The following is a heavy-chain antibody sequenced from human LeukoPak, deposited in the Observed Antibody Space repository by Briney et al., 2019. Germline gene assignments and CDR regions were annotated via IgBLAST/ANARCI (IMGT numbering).Heavy chain of an antibody. Sequence: PGGSLRLSCAASGFTFSDYYMNWIRQAPGKGLEGISYISSSSTYTKYADSVKGRFTISRDNAKNSLFLEINSLRVEDTAVYYCARDYGAYHVPYWYFDLWGRGTLVTVSA. D-gene: IGHD4-17*01. V-gene: IGHV3-11*05. CDR1: GFTFSDYY. J-gene: IGHJ2*01. CDR2: ISSSSTYT. CDR3: ARDYGAYHVPYWYFDL.